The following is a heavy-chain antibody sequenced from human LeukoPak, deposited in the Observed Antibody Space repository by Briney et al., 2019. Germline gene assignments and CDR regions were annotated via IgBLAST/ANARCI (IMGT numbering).Heavy chain of an antibody. CDR1: GFSFRGYG. CDR2: ISSDEINE. J-gene: IGHJ5*01. V-gene: IGHV3-30*18. Sequence: GRSLRLSCAASGFSFRGYGMHWVRQAPGKGLEWVAVISSDEINEYYADSVKGRFTISRDNSKNTLYLQINSLRGEDTAVYYCAKGESITSAWFDSWGQGTLVTVSS. CDR3: AKGESITSAWFDS. D-gene: IGHD5-24*01.